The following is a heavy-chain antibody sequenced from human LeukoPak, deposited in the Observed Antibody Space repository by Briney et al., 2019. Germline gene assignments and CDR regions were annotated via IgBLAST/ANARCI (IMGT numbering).Heavy chain of an antibody. J-gene: IGHJ3*02. D-gene: IGHD2-21*02. CDR3: AKDNRRAYCGGDCSLDAFDI. V-gene: IGHV3-9*01. CDR2: ISWNSGSI. CDR1: GFTFDDYA. Sequence: GGSLRPSCAASGFTFDDYAMHWVRQAPGKGLEWVSGISWNSGSIGYADSVKGRFTISRDNAKNSLYLQMNSLRAEDTALYYCAKDNRRAYCGGDCSLDAFDIWGQGTMVTVSS.